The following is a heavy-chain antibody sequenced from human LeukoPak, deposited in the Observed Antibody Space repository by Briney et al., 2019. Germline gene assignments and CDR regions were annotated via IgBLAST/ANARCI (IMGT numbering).Heavy chain of an antibody. CDR3: AGGLLWFGELLSPAHYYYYGMDV. CDR1: GFTFSDYY. CDR2: ISSSSSYT. J-gene: IGHJ6*04. Sequence: GGSLRLSCAASGFTFSDYYMSWIRQAPGKGLEWVSYISSSSSYTNYADSVKGRFTISRDNAKNSLYLQMNSLRAEDTAVYYCAGGLLWFGELLSPAHYYYYGMDVWGKETTVTVSS. V-gene: IGHV3-11*06. D-gene: IGHD3-10*01.